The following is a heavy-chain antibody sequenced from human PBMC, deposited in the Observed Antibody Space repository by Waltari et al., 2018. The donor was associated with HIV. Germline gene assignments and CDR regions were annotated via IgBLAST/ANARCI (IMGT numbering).Heavy chain of an antibody. CDR2: IYYSGRT. CDR3: ARGSDYDFWSSVNFDY. V-gene: IGHV4-59*01. CDR1: GGSISSYY. J-gene: IGHJ4*02. Sequence: QVQLQESGPGLVKPSEPLSLTCTVSGGSISSYYWSWIRQPPGKGLEWIGYIYYSGRTNYNPSLKSRVTISVDTSKNQFSLKLSSVTAADTAVYYCARGSDYDFWSSVNFDYWGQGTLVTVSS. D-gene: IGHD3-3*01.